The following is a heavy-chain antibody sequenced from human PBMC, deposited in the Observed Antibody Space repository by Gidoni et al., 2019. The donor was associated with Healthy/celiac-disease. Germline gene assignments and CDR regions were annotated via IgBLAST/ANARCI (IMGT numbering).Heavy chain of an antibody. CDR3: ARDRGKDGYDAFDI. CDR2: IYYSGST. J-gene: IGHJ3*02. Sequence: QVQLQESGPGLVKPSETLSLTCTVSGGSISSYYWSWIRQPPGKGLEWIGNIYYSGSTNYNPSLKSRVTISVDTSKNQFSLKLSSVTAADTAVYYCARDRGKDGYDAFDIWGQGTMVTVSS. V-gene: IGHV4-59*01. CDR1: GGSISSYY. D-gene: IGHD5-12*01.